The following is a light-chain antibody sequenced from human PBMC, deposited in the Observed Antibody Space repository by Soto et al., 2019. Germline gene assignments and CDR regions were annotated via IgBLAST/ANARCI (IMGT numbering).Light chain of an antibody. Sequence: QSAPTQSPSASRSSGQSVNLACIAISSDVGHYKYVSWYHQHPGKAPKLMSYEVSKRPSGVPDRFSGSKSGNTASLTVSLLQVDCEADYYCISYAGSSLWVLVEGTKPTVL. V-gene: IGLV2-8*01. CDR2: EVS. CDR1: SSDVGHYKY. J-gene: IGLJ3*02. CDR3: ISYAGSSLWV.